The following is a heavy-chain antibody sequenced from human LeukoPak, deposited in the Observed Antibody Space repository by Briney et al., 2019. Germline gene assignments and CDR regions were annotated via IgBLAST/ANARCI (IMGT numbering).Heavy chain of an antibody. CDR2: IYYGGST. Sequence: PSETLSLTCTVSGGSISRSNYFWGWIRQPPGKGLEWIGSIYYGGSTFYNPSLKGRVTISADTSNNHFSLKLSSVTAADTAVYYCARRAIVATIDYWGQGTLVTVSS. D-gene: IGHD5-12*01. V-gene: IGHV4-39*01. J-gene: IGHJ4*02. CDR3: ARRAIVATIDY. CDR1: GGSISRSNYF.